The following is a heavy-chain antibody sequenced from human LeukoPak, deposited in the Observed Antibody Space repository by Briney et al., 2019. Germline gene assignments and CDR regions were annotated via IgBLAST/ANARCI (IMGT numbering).Heavy chain of an antibody. CDR3: ARDLRSPSDTNIAIDY. J-gene: IGHJ4*02. CDR2: INGDGSST. CDR1: GFTFSSYA. V-gene: IGHV3-74*01. Sequence: PGGSLRLSCAASGFTFSSYAMSWVRQAPGKGLVWVSRINGDGSSTVSADSVKGRFTISRDNAMNTLYLQMNSLRAEDTAVYYCARDLRSPSDTNIAIDYWGQGTLVTVSS.